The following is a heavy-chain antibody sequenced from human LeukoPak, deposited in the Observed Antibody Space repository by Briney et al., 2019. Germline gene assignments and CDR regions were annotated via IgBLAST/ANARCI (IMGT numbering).Heavy chain of an antibody. D-gene: IGHD5-12*01. CDR2: IKQDGSEK. CDR1: GFTFSSRDW. Sequence: GGSLRLSCVASGFTFSSRDWMTWVRQAPGKGLEWVANIKQDGSEKNYVDSVKGRFTISRDNAGNSLYLQMNSLRAEDTAVYYCARGSQRVASQDNWFDPWGQGTLVTVSS. V-gene: IGHV3-7*01. J-gene: IGHJ5*02. CDR3: ARGSQRVASQDNWFDP.